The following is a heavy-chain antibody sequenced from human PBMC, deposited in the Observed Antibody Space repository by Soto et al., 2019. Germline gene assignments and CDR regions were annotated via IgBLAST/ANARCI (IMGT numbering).Heavy chain of an antibody. D-gene: IGHD2-8*02. J-gene: IGHJ4*02. CDR2: ISYSGTT. CDR3: ARDKITGLFDY. V-gene: IGHV4-30-4*01. Sequence: SETLSLTCTVSGDSISSNNNYWSWIRQPPGEGLEWIGFISYSGTTSYSPSLKSRVAISLDTSKNQFSLSLSSVTAADTAVYYCARDKITGLFDYWGQGTLVTVSS. CDR1: GDSISSNNNY.